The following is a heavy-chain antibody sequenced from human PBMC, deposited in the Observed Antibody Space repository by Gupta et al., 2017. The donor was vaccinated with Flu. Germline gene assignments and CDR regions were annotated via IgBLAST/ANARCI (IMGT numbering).Heavy chain of an antibody. J-gene: IGHJ5*02. CDR1: FTNYF. V-gene: IGHV1-2*06. CDR2: IDPNSHGS. CDR3: VRLQFISIYGEYHNWFDP. Sequence: FTNYFIHWVRQAPGQGLEWLGRIDPNSHGSNSAQNLQGRVSLTLDTSISTAYMELRNLRSDDTAVYYCVRLQFISIYGEYHNWFDPWGQGTLVTVSA. D-gene: IGHD3-3*01.